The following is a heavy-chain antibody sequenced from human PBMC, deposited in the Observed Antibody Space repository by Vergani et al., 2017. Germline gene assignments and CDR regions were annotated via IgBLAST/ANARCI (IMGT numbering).Heavy chain of an antibody. V-gene: IGHV4-38-2*01. J-gene: IGHJ4*02. CDR1: GYSISSGYY. CDR2: INHSGST. D-gene: IGHD6-13*01. CDR3: ARGGVSIAAAYRY. Sequence: QVQLQESGPGLVKPSETLSLTCAVSGYSISSGYYWSWIRQPPGKGLEWIGEINHSGSTNYNPSLKSRVTISVDTSKNQFSLKLSSVTAADTAVYYCARGGVSIAAAYRYWGQGTLVTVSS.